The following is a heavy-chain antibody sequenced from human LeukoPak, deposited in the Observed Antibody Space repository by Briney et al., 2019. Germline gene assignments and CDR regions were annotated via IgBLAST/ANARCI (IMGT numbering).Heavy chain of an antibody. J-gene: IGHJ4*02. CDR2: IIPIFGTA. CDR1: GGTSSSYA. CDR3: ARGPLGYGVPYYFDY. V-gene: IGHV1-69*13. D-gene: IGHD4-17*01. Sequence: SVKVSCKASGGTSSSYAISWVRQAPGQGLEWMGGIIPIFGTANYAQKFQGRVTITADESTSTAYMELSSLRSEDTAVYYCARGPLGYGVPYYFDYWGQGTLVTVSS.